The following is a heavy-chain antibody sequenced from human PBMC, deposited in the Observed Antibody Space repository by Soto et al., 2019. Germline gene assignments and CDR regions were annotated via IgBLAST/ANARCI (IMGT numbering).Heavy chain of an antibody. CDR1: GFTFSSYA. V-gene: IGHV3-30-3*01. J-gene: IGHJ6*02. CDR2: ISYDGSNK. CDR3: ARAQRYSNYVYGMDV. D-gene: IGHD4-4*01. Sequence: GGSLRLSCSASGFTFSSYAMHWVRQAPGKGLEWVAVISYDGSNKYYADSVKGRFTISRDNSKNTLYLQMNSLRAEDTAVYYCARAQRYSNYVYGMDVWGQGTTVTVS.